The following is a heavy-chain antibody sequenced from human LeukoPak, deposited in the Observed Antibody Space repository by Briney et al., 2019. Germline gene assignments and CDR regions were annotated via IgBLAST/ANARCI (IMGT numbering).Heavy chain of an antibody. V-gene: IGHV3-21*01. J-gene: IGHJ4*02. Sequence: GGSLRLSCAASGFTFSSYSMNWVRQAPGKGLEWVSSISSSSYIYYADSVKGRFTISRDNAKNSLYLQMNSLRAEDTALYYCARVYNSGQNDYWGQGTLVTVSS. D-gene: IGHD6-19*01. CDR3: ARVYNSGQNDY. CDR1: GFTFSSYS. CDR2: ISSSSYI.